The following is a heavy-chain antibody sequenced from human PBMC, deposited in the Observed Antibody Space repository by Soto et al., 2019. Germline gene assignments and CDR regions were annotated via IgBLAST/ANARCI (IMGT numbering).Heavy chain of an antibody. CDR2: ISHSGNT. V-gene: IGHV4-4*02. CDR3: AARHFWSRPWTDRRLDY. Sequence: PSETLSLTCVVSGDSINSSHLWNCVRQPPEKGLEWIGQISHSGNTSYNPSLTSRVTISVDKSKSHFSLKLTSVTAADTAVYYCAARHFWSRPWTDRRLDYWGQGTLVTVYS. D-gene: IGHD3-3*02. CDR1: GDSINSSHL. J-gene: IGHJ4*02.